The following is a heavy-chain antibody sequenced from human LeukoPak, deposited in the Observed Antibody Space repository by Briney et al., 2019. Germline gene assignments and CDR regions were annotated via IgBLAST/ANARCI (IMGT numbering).Heavy chain of an antibody. Sequence: ASVTVSCKASGYTFIDYYLHWVRQAPGRGLDWMGWINPNSGGTNYAQTLQGRVTMTRDTSITTAYLELSRLRSDDTAVYYCARIGYNHYFDYLGQGTLVTVSS. J-gene: IGHJ4*02. V-gene: IGHV1-2*02. D-gene: IGHD1-14*01. CDR1: GYTFIDYY. CDR2: INPNSGGT. CDR3: ARIGYNHYFDY.